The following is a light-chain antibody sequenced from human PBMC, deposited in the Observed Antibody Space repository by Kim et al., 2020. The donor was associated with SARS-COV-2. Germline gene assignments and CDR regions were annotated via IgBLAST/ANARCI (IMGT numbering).Light chain of an antibody. CDR2: DNN. V-gene: IGLV1-51*01. CDR1: SSNIGNNY. CDR3: GTWDSSLSAAV. J-gene: IGLJ7*01. Sequence: GQKVTISCSGSSSNIGNNYVSWYQQLPGTAPKPLIYDNNERPSGIPDRFSGSKSGTSATLGITGLQTGDEGDYYCGTWDSSLSAAVFGGGTQLTVL.